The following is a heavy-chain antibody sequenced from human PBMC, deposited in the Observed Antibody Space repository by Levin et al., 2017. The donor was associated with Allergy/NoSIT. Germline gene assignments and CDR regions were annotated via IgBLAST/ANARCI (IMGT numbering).Heavy chain of an antibody. D-gene: IGHD2-2*01. V-gene: IGHV4-30-4*01. J-gene: IGHJ3*02. Sequence: SETLSLTCTVSGGSISSGDYYWSWIRQPPGTGLEWIGYIYYSGSTYYNPSLKSRVTISVDTSKNQFSLKLSSVTAADTAVYYCATESKNYCSSTSCLNAFDIWGQGTMVTVSS. CDR3: ATESKNYCSSTSCLNAFDI. CDR2: IYYSGST. CDR1: GGSISSGDYY.